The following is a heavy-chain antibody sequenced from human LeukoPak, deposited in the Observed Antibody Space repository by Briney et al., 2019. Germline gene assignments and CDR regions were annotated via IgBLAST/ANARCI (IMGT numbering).Heavy chain of an antibody. Sequence: PGGSLRLSCAPSAFTFSIYWVHWVRQAPGNGLEWVAVISFDGNNKYYADSVKGRFTISRDNSKNTLYLQMNSLRGEDTAVYYCARFYGVPGGWFDPWGQGTLVTVSS. D-gene: IGHD4-17*01. CDR2: ISFDGNNK. J-gene: IGHJ5*02. CDR3: ARFYGVPGGWFDP. V-gene: IGHV3-30*14. CDR1: AFTFSIYW.